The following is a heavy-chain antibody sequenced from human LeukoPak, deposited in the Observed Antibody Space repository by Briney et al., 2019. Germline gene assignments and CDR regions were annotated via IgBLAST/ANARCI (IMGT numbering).Heavy chain of an antibody. CDR3: ATVREIVVVVAGFDP. J-gene: IGHJ5*02. CDR2: IYYSGST. CDR1: GGSISSSSYY. D-gene: IGHD2-15*01. Sequence: SETLSLTCTVSGGSISSSSYYWGWIRQPPGKGLEWIGSIYYSGSTYYNPSLKSRVTISVDTSKNQFSLKLSSVTAADTAVYYCATVREIVVVVAGFDPWGQGTLVTVSS. V-gene: IGHV4-39*07.